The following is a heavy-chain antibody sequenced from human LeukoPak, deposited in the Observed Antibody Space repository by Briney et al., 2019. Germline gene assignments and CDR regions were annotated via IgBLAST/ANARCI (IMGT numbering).Heavy chain of an antibody. CDR1: GXSISSYF. CDR3: ARGAAYCSGGSCYSGAH. J-gene: IGHJ4*02. D-gene: IGHD2-15*01. V-gene: IGHV4-59*01. Sequence: PSETLSLTCTVSGXSISSYFWSWIRQPPGKGLEWIGYLYYTGSANYNPSLKSRATMSVDTSKNQFSLRLSSVTAADTAMYYCARGAAYCSGGSCYSGAHWGQGTLVTVSS. CDR2: LYYTGSA.